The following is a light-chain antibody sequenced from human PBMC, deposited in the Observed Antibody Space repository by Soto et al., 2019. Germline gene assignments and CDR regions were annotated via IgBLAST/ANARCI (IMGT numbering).Light chain of an antibody. V-gene: IGLV1-51*01. Sequence: QSVLTQPPSVSAAPGQKVTIACSGSSSNIGNNYVSWYQQLPGTAPKLLIYANNKRPSGIPDRFSGSNSGTSATLGITGLQTGDEADYYCGTWDSSLSAVVFGGGTKLTVL. J-gene: IGLJ2*01. CDR2: ANN. CDR3: GTWDSSLSAVV. CDR1: SSNIGNNY.